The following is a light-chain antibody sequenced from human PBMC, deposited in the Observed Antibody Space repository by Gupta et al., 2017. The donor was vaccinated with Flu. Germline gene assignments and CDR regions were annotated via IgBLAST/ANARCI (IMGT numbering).Light chain of an antibody. Sequence: DIVMTQTPLSLPVTPGEPASISFRSTQSLLDSDDGNTYLDWYLQKPGQSPQLLIYTLSYPASGVPDRFSGSGSGTDFTLKISRVEAEDVGAYYCMQPIEFPPTFGQGTKVEIK. CDR2: TLS. V-gene: IGKV2-40*01. J-gene: IGKJ1*01. CDR1: QSLLDSDDGNTY. CDR3: MQPIEFPPT.